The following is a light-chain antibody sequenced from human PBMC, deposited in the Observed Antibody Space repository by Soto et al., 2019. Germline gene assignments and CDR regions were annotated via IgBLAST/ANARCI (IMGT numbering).Light chain of an antibody. CDR3: QQRSNWPSIT. CDR2: GAS. V-gene: IGKV3-11*01. J-gene: IGKJ5*01. Sequence: EIVMTQSPATLSVSPGERATLSCRASQSVSSNLAWYQQKPGQAPRLLIYGASNRATGIPARFSGSGSGTDFTLTINSLEPEDFAVYYCQQRSNWPSITFGQGTRLEN. CDR1: QSVSSN.